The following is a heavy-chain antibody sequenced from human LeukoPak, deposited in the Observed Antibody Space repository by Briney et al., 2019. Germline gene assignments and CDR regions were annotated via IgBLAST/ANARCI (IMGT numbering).Heavy chain of an antibody. CDR2: ISYDGNNK. Sequence: GGSLRLSCAASGFTFSDYAMHWVRQAPGKGLEWVAVISYDGNNKEYADSVKGRFTISRYNSKSTVYLQVNSLRSEDTAVFYCARDPLNRRWGSYYFDYWGQGTLVTVSS. CDR3: ARDPLNRRWGSYYFDY. CDR1: GFTFSDYA. J-gene: IGHJ4*02. D-gene: IGHD1-14*01. V-gene: IGHV3-30-3*01.